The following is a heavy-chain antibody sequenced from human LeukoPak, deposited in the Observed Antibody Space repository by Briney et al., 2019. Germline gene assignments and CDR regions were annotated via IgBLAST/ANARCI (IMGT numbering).Heavy chain of an antibody. CDR3: ARDERGYTYGLSDY. Sequence: PGGSLRLSCAASGFTFSSFSMHWVRQAPGKGLEWMAAISFDGSTKYYAESVKGQFTISRDNSRDTLYLQMKSLRAEDTAVYYCARDERGYTYGLSDYWGQGTLVTVSS. CDR2: ISFDGSTK. CDR1: GFTFSSFS. V-gene: IGHV3-30*04. D-gene: IGHD5-18*01. J-gene: IGHJ4*02.